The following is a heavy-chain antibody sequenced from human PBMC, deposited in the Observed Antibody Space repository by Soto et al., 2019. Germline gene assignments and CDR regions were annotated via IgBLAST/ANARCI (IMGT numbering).Heavy chain of an antibody. CDR3: ARDRVESGYPEYFQH. Sequence: EVQLVESGGGLIQPGGSLRLSCAASGFTVSSNYMSWDRQAPGKGLEWVSVIYSGGSTYYADSVKGRFTISRDNSKNTLYLQMNSLRAEDTAVYYCARDRVESGYPEYFQHWGQGTVVTVSS. D-gene: IGHD3-22*01. CDR2: IYSGGST. V-gene: IGHV3-53*01. J-gene: IGHJ1*01. CDR1: GFTVSSNY.